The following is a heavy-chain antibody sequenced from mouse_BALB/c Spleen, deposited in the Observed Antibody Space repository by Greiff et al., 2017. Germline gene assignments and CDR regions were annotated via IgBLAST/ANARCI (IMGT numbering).Heavy chain of an antibody. D-gene: IGHD3-1*01. CDR3: AREGQLGLPFDY. V-gene: IGHV3-6*02. Sequence: DVQLQESGPGLVKPSQSLSLTCSVTGYSITSGYYWNWIRQFPGNKLEWMGYISYDGSNNYNPSLKNRISITRDTSKNQFFLKLNSVTTEDTATYYCAREGQLGLPFDYWGQGTTLTVSS. CDR1: GYSITSGYY. CDR2: ISYDGSN. J-gene: IGHJ2*01.